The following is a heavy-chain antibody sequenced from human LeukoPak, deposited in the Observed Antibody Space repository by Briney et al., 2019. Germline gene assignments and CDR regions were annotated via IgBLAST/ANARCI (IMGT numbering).Heavy chain of an antibody. D-gene: IGHD2-15*01. V-gene: IGHV3-33*06. Sequence: GGSLRLSCAASGFTFSSYGMRWVRQAPGKGLEWVAVIWYDGSNKYYADSVKGRFTISRDNSKNTLYLQMNSLRAEDTAVYYCAKVLEAATNDAFDIWGQGTMVTVSS. CDR2: IWYDGSNK. CDR3: AKVLEAATNDAFDI. J-gene: IGHJ3*02. CDR1: GFTFSSYG.